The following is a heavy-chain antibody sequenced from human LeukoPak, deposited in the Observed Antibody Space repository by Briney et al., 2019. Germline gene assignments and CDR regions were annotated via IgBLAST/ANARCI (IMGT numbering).Heavy chain of an antibody. V-gene: IGHV3-30*02. CDR1: EFTFSAYA. J-gene: IGHJ4*02. CDR2: VRYDGNIK. D-gene: IGHD3-9*01. Sequence: PGGSLRLSCAASEFTFSAYAMHWIRQAPGRGLEWVAFVRYDGNIKYYADSVKGRFTISRDNSKNTLYLQMNSLRPEDTAVYYCTKDLGTEYNIFDYWGQGTLVTVSS. CDR3: TKDLGTEYNIFDY.